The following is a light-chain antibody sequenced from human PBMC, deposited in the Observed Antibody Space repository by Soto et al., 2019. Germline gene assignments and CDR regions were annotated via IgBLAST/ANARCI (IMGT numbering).Light chain of an antibody. CDR2: DAS. V-gene: IGKV1-5*01. CDR3: QQYNRYTWT. CDR1: QSTSTW. J-gene: IGKJ1*01. Sequence: DIQMTQSPSALSGSVGDRVTITCRASQSTSTWLAWYQQKPGKAPKLLIFDASSLQSGVPSRFSGSGSGTEFTLTISSLQPDDFATYYCQQYNRYTWTFGQGTKVDIK.